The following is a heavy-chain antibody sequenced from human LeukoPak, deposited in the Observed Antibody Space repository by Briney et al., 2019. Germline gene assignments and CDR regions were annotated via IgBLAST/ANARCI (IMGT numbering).Heavy chain of an antibody. Sequence: GGSLRLSCAASGFTFSTYNMNWVRQAPGKGLEWVSSITSSSSYIYYADSVKGRFTISRDNSKNTLYLQTNSLRAEDTAVYYCARELTKFDYWGQGTLVTVSS. V-gene: IGHV3-21*01. CDR1: GFTFSTYN. D-gene: IGHD3-9*01. J-gene: IGHJ4*02. CDR2: ITSSSSYI. CDR3: ARELTKFDY.